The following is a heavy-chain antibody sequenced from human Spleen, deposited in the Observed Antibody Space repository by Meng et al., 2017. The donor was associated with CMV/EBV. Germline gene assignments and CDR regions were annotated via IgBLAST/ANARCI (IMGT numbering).Heavy chain of an antibody. CDR3: AREEAMVGYYTNWFDA. CDR2: ISGSVGNT. CDR1: FPFRSYA. V-gene: IGHV3-23*01. J-gene: IGHJ5*02. Sequence: FPFRSYAMSWVRQVPGKGLEWVSSISGSVGNTYYADSVKGRFTISRDNSGDTLYMQVSSLRAEDTAVYYCAREEAMVGYYTNWFDAWGQGALVTVSS. D-gene: IGHD5-18*01.